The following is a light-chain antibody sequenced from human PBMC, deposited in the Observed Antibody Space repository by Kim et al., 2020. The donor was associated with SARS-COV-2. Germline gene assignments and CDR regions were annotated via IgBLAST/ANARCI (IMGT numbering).Light chain of an antibody. J-gene: IGKJ5*01. CDR3: LQHNTYPIT. Sequence: GDRVTITCRASQDIRNDLGWYQQNPGRAPKRLIYGASSLQSGVPSRFSGGGSGTEFTLTISSLQPEDFATYFCLQHNTYPITFGQRTRLEIK. CDR1: QDIRND. V-gene: IGKV1-17*01. CDR2: GAS.